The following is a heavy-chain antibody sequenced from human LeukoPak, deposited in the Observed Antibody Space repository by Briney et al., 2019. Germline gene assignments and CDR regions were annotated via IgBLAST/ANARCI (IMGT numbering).Heavy chain of an antibody. CDR2: IKQDGSEK. V-gene: IGHV3-7*01. CDR3: ARDPGYCSGGSCTYYYYYGMDV. Sequence: GGSLRLSCAASGFTFSSYAMSWVRQAPGKGLEWVANIKQDGSEKYYVDSVKGRFTISRDNAKNSLYLQMNSLRAEDTAVYYCARDPGYCSGGSCTYYYYYGMDVWGQGTTVTVSS. CDR1: GFTFSSYA. J-gene: IGHJ6*02. D-gene: IGHD2-15*01.